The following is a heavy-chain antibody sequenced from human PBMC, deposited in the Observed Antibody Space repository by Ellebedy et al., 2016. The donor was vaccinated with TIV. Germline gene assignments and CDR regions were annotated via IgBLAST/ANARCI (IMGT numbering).Heavy chain of an antibody. Sequence: SVKVSXXASGGTFSSYAISWVRQAPGQGLEWMGGIIPIFGTANYAQKFQGRVTITADKSTSTAYMELSSLRSEDTAVYYCARKPGSYDYYYGMDVWGQGTTVTVSS. CDR2: IIPIFGTA. CDR1: GGTFSSYA. CDR3: ARKPGSYDYYYGMDV. V-gene: IGHV1-69*06. D-gene: IGHD3-10*01. J-gene: IGHJ6*02.